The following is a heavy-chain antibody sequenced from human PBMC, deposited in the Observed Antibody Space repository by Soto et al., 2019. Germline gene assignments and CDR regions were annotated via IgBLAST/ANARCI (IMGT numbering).Heavy chain of an antibody. Sequence: PGGSLRLSCTASGFTFGDYAMSWFRQAPGKGLEWVSVIYSGGSTYYADSVKGRFTISRDNSKNTLYLQMNSLRAEDTAVYYCARDRKAPLDWLLEYYYYYGMDVWGQGTTVTVSS. CDR3: ARDRKAPLDWLLEYYYYYGMDV. J-gene: IGHJ6*02. V-gene: IGHV3-66*01. CDR2: IYSGGST. D-gene: IGHD3-9*01. CDR1: GFTFGDYA.